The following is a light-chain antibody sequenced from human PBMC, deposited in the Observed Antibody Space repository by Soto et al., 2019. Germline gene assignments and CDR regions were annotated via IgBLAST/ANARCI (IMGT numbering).Light chain of an antibody. J-gene: IGKJ1*01. Sequence: EIVVTQSQATLSLSPGEGATLSCRASQSVSSYLAWYQQKPGQAPRLLIYDASNRATGIPARFSGSGSGTDFTLTISSLEPEDFAVYYCQQRSNWPPTFGQGTKVDIK. CDR3: QQRSNWPPT. V-gene: IGKV3-11*01. CDR2: DAS. CDR1: QSVSSY.